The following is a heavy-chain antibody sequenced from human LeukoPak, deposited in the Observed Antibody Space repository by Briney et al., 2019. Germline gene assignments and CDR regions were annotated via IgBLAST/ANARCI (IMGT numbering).Heavy chain of an antibody. V-gene: IGHV4-38-2*02. D-gene: IGHD5-12*01. CDR2: IYHSGST. CDR3: ARDSSGYDPYYFDY. J-gene: IGHJ4*02. Sequence: PSETLSLTCAVSGYSISSGYYWGWIRQPPGKGLEWIGSIYHSGSTYYNPSLKSRVTISVDTSKNQFSLKLSSVTAADTAVYYCARDSSGYDPYYFDYWGQGTLVTVSS. CDR1: GYSISSGYY.